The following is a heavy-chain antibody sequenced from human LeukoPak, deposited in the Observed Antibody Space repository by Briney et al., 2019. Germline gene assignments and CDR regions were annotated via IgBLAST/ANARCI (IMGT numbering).Heavy chain of an antibody. V-gene: IGHV4-39*07. CDR2: IYYSGTT. CDR3: ARDNVGIAARPFDY. Sequence: SEALSLTCTVSGGSVSSGSYYWVWIRQPPGKGLEWIGTIYYSGTTYYDPSLKSRVTISVDTSKNQFSLKLSSVTAADTAVYYCARDNVGIAARPFDYWGQGTLVTVSS. CDR1: GGSVSSGSYY. D-gene: IGHD6-6*01. J-gene: IGHJ4*02.